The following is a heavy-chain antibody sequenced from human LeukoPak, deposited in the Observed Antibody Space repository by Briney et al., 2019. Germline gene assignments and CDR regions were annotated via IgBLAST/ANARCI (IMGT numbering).Heavy chain of an antibody. CDR1: GFSFSSYA. D-gene: IGHD6-19*01. Sequence: PGGSLRLSCAASGFSFSSYAMSWVRQAPGKGLEWVPSISSGSSYIYYADSVKGRITISRDNAKNSLYMQMNSLRPADTAIYYCAKDFGSAFGWSPFDYWGQGTLVTVSS. CDR2: ISSGSSYI. CDR3: AKDFGSAFGWSPFDY. J-gene: IGHJ4*02. V-gene: IGHV3-21*01.